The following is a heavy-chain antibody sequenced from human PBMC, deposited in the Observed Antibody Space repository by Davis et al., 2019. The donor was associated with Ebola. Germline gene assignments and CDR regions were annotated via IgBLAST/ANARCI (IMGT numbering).Heavy chain of an antibody. CDR3: ARERPRDYYYYYGLDV. CDR1: GGTFSSYA. Sequence: SVKVSCKASGGTFSSYAISWVRQAPGQGLEWMGGIIPIFGTANYAQKFQGRVTITADKSTSTAYMELRSLTSNDTAVYYCARERPRDYYYYYGLDVWGQGTTVSVSS. D-gene: IGHD5-24*01. CDR2: IIPIFGTA. J-gene: IGHJ6*02. V-gene: IGHV1-69*06.